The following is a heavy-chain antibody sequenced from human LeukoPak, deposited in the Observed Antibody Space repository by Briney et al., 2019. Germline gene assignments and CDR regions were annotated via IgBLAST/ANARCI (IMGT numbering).Heavy chain of an antibody. V-gene: IGHV3-53*01. CDR1: GFTVNTYY. CDR3: ARDRDRDPYYFDY. CDR2: IYSNGNT. D-gene: IGHD5-24*01. Sequence: GGSLRLSCAASGFTVNTYYMSWVRQAPGKGLEWVSVIYSNGNTYYADSVKGRFIISRDNSQNTLYLLMNNLRVEDTAVYYCARDRDRDPYYFDYWGQGTLVTVSS. J-gene: IGHJ4*02.